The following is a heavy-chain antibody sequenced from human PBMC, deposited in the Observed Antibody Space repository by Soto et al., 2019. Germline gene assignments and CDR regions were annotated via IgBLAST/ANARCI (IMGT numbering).Heavy chain of an antibody. CDR2: INTNNGGT. CDR1: GYFFTSYY. V-gene: IGHV1-2*02. CDR3: AREVTYGGGSFSLGL. D-gene: IGHD3-10*01. J-gene: IGHJ4*02. Sequence: SVKVSCKTSGYFFTSYYIHWVRQAPGQGLEWMGWINTNNGGTNSAQKFQGRVTMTSDTSINTAYMENTSLRSDDTALYYCAREVTYGGGSFSLGLWGQGTLVTVSS.